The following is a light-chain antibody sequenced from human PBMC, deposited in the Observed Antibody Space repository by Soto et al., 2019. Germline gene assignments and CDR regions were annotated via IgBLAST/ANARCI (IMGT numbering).Light chain of an antibody. V-gene: IGKV1-5*01. J-gene: IGKJ1*01. CDR1: QSISSW. Sequence: DIQMTQSHSTLSGSVGDRVTITCRASQSISSWLAWYQQKPGKAPKLLIYAASSLQSGVPSRFSGSGSGTEFTLTISSLQPDDFATYYCQQYNSYSAWAFGQGTKVDIK. CDR2: AAS. CDR3: QQYNSYSAWA.